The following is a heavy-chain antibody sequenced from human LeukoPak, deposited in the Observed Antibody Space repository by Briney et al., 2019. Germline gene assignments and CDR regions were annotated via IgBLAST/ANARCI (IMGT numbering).Heavy chain of an antibody. V-gene: IGHV1-18*04. CDR3: ARGGPVIVGASGAFDI. Sequence: ASVKVSCKASGYTFTSYGISWVRQAPGQGLEWMGWISAYNGNTNYAQKLQGRVTMTTDTSTSTAYMELRSLKSDDTAVDYCARGGPVIVGASGAFDIWGQGTMVTVSS. D-gene: IGHD1-26*01. CDR1: GYTFTSYG. J-gene: IGHJ3*02. CDR2: ISAYNGNT.